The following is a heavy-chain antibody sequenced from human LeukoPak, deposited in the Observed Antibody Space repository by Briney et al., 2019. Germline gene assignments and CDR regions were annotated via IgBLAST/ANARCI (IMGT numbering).Heavy chain of an antibody. V-gene: IGHV4-39*01. D-gene: IGHD3-10*01. CDR2: IYYSGST. CDR3: ASAPDYYYGSGRFDY. CDR1: GGSISSSSYY. J-gene: IGHJ4*02. Sequence: SETLSLTCTVSGGSISSSSYYWGWIRQPPGKGLEWIGSIYYSGSTYYNPSLKSRVTISLDTSKNQFSLKLSSVTAADTAVYYCASAPDYYYGSGRFDYWGQGTLVTVSS.